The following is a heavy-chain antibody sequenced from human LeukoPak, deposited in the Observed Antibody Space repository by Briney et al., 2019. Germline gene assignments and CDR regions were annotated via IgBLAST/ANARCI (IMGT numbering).Heavy chain of an antibody. J-gene: IGHJ4*02. CDR2: MNPDSGGA. CDR1: GGTFSSYA. Sequence: ASVKVSCKASGGTFSSYAISWVRQAPGQGLEWMGWMNPDSGGATYSQRFQGRVTMTRDTSISTAYMELSSLRSDDTAIYYCAKDSSLGNYIDYWGQGTLVTVSS. CDR3: AKDSSLGNYIDY. V-gene: IGHV1-2*02. D-gene: IGHD3-10*01.